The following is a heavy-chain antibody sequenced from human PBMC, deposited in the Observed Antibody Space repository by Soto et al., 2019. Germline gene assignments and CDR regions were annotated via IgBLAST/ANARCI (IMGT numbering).Heavy chain of an antibody. Sequence: GASVKVSCKASGYTFTSYAMHWVRQAPGQRLEWMGWISAGNGNTKYSQKFQGRVTITRDTSASTAYMELSSLRSEDTAVYYCARDRSYYYDSSGYYEAPWFDPWGQGTLVTVSS. CDR1: GYTFTSYA. CDR3: ARDRSYYYDSSGYYEAPWFDP. J-gene: IGHJ5*02. D-gene: IGHD3-22*01. CDR2: ISAGNGNT. V-gene: IGHV1-3*01.